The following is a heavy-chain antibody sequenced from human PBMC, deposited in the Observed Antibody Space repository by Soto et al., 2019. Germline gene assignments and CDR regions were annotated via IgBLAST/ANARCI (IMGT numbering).Heavy chain of an antibody. CDR2: ISSSSSTI. J-gene: IGHJ5*02. V-gene: IGHV3-48*01. CDR3: AREYCSSTSCLNWFDP. D-gene: IGHD2-2*01. CDR1: GFTFSSYS. Sequence: GGSLRLSCAASGFTFSSYSMNWVRQAPGKGLEWVSYISSSSSTIYYADSVKGRFTISRDDAKNSLYLQMNSLRAEDTAVYYCAREYCSSTSCLNWFDPWGQGTLVTVSS.